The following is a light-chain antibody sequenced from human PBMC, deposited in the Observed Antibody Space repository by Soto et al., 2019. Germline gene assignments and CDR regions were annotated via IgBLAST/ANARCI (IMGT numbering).Light chain of an antibody. CDR2: DAS. CDR1: QSISSW. V-gene: IGKV1-5*01. CDR3: HSRA. J-gene: IGKJ5*01. Sequence: DIQMTQSPATLSASVGDRVTITCRASQSISSWLAWYQQKPGKAPKLLIYDASSLESGVPSRFSGSGSGTDFTLTIRRLQPDDFETYFCHSRAFGQGTRLEIK.